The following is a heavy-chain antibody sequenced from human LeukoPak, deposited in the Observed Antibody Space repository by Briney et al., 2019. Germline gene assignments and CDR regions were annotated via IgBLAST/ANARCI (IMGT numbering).Heavy chain of an antibody. Sequence: PSETLSLTCTVSGGSISSYYWSWIRQPPGKGLEWIGYIYYSGSTSYNPSLKSRVTILVDTSKYQFSLKLSSVTAADTAVYYCARHSAGVGLDYWGQGTLVTVSS. CDR3: ARHSAGVGLDY. J-gene: IGHJ4*02. CDR1: GGSISSYY. CDR2: IYYSGST. D-gene: IGHD2-15*01. V-gene: IGHV4-59*08.